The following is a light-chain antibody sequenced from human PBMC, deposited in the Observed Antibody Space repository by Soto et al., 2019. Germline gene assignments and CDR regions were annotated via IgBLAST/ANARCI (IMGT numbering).Light chain of an antibody. Sequence: DIQMTQSPSSLSVSVGDRVTITCRASQSIGGFLNWYQQKLGKAPKLLIYKASSLESGVPSRFSGSGSGTEFTLTISSLQPDDFATYYCQQYNSYSEAFGQGTKVDIK. V-gene: IGKV1-5*03. CDR2: KAS. CDR3: QQYNSYSEA. CDR1: QSIGGF. J-gene: IGKJ1*01.